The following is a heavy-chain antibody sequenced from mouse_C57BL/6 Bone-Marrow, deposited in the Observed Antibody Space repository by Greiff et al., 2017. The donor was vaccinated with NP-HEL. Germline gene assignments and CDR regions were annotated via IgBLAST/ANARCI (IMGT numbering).Heavy chain of an antibody. CDR1: GYTFTSYD. CDR2: IYPRDGST. D-gene: IGHD2-2*01. Sequence: QVHVKQSGPELVKPGASVKLSCKASGYTFTSYDINWVKQRPGQGLEWIGWIYPRDGSTKYNEKFKGKATLTVDTSSSTAYMELHSLTSEDSAVYFCATGSWFAYWGQGTLVTVSA. J-gene: IGHJ3*01. CDR3: ATGSWFAY. V-gene: IGHV1-85*01.